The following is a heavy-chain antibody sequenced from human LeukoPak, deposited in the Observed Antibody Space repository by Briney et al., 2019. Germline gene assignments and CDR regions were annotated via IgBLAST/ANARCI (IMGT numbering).Heavy chain of an antibody. J-gene: IGHJ4*02. Sequence: PGGSLRLSCAASGFTFSSYAMSWVRQAPGKGLEWVSDISGSGGTIYYADSVKGRFTISRDNSKNSLYLQMNSLRAEDTAVYYCARDSLVQFDYWRQGTMVHVYS. CDR2: ISGSGGTI. D-gene: IGHD6-6*01. CDR1: GFTFSSYA. V-gene: IGHV3-23*01. CDR3: ARDSLVQFDY.